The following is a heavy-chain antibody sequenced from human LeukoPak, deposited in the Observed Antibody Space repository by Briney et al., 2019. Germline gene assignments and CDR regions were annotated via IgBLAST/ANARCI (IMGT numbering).Heavy chain of an antibody. J-gene: IGHJ4*02. V-gene: IGHV3-74*01. CDR3: VRGADTGYSSDS. CDR1: GFTFSRYW. Sequence: GGSLRLSCAASGFTFSRYWMHWVRQAPGKGLVWVSRINSDGRSTNYADSVKGRFSISRDYAENTLYLQMNSLRVEDTAVYYCVRGADTGYSSDSWGQGTLVTVSS. CDR2: INSDGRST. D-gene: IGHD3-9*01.